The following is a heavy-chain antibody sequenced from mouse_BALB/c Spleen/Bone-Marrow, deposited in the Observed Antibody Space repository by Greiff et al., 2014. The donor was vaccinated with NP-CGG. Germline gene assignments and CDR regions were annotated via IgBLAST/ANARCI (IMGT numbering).Heavy chain of an antibody. CDR3: ARSAYYGNYLDY. CDR1: GYTFTDYY. V-gene: IGHV1-77*01. CDR2: IYPGSGNT. Sequence: QVQLKHSGAELARPGASVKPSCKASGYTFTDYYINWVKQRTGQGLGWIGEIYPGSGNTYYNEKFKGKATLTADKSSSTAYMQLSSLTSEDSAVYFCARSAYYGNYLDYWGQGTTLTVSS. J-gene: IGHJ2*01. D-gene: IGHD2-10*01.